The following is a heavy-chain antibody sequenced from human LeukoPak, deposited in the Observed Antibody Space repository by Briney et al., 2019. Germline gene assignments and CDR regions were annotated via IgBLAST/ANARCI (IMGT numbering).Heavy chain of an antibody. CDR3: ARENIVGSTWGVIDY. Sequence: GGSLRLSCAASGFTLSSYWMSWVRQAPGMGLEWVANINEDGSKKFYVDSVKGRFTISRDNAKNSLYLQMNSLRAEDTAVYYCARENIVGSTWGVIDYWGQGTLVTVSS. CDR2: INEDGSKK. CDR1: GFTLSSYW. V-gene: IGHV3-7*01. J-gene: IGHJ4*02. D-gene: IGHD1-26*01.